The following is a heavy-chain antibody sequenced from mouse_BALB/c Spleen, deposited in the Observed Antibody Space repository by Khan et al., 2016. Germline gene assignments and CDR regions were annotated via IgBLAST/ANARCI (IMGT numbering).Heavy chain of an antibody. CDR2: IFPGSGST. CDR1: GYTFTDYY. CDR3: ARSYYGYFAMDY. V-gene: IGHV1-77*01. Sequence: QVQLQQPGTELPRPGASVKLSCKASGYTFTDYYLHWVKQRTGQGLAWIGEIFPGSGSTYYNEKFKGKASLTGGTSSSTSYMQLSSLTSEDSAVYCCARSYYGYFAMDYWGHGASVTVSS. D-gene: IGHD1-2*01. J-gene: IGHJ4*01.